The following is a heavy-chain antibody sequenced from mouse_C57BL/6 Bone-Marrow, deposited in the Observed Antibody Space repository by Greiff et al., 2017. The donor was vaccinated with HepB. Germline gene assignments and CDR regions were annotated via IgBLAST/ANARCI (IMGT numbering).Heavy chain of an antibody. CDR3: AKHDSSGYDYYYAMDY. Sequence: VQLQQSGPGLVAPSQSLSITCTVSGFSLTSYGVDWVRQPPGKGLEWLGVIWGGGSTNYNSALMSRLSISKDNSKSQVFLKMNSLQTDDTAMYYCAKHDSSGYDYYYAMDYWGQGTSVTVSS. CDR1: GFSLTSYG. D-gene: IGHD3-2*02. V-gene: IGHV2-9*01. J-gene: IGHJ4*01. CDR2: IWGGGST.